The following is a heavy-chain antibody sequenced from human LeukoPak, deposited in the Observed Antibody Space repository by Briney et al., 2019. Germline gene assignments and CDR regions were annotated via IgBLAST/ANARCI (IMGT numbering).Heavy chain of an antibody. CDR3: TTDAPSKMATGDY. V-gene: IGHV3-23*01. CDR1: GFTFSSYG. J-gene: IGHJ4*02. D-gene: IGHD5-24*01. Sequence: GGPLRLSCAASGFTFSSYGMSWVRQAPGKGLEWVSAISGSGGSTNYADSVKGRFTISRDNSKNMLYLQMNSLKTEDTAVYYCTTDAPSKMATGDYWGQGTLVTVSS. CDR2: ISGSGGST.